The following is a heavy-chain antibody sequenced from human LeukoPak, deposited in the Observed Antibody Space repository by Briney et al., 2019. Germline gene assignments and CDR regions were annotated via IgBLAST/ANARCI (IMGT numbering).Heavy chain of an antibody. J-gene: IGHJ4*02. Sequence: GGSLRLSCAASGFTFSSYAMSWVRQAPGKGLEWVSAISGSGGSTYYADSVKGRFTISRDNSKNTLYLQMNSLRAKDTAVYYCAKLYDSSGYYPYWGQGTLVTVSS. V-gene: IGHV3-23*01. CDR3: AKLYDSSGYYPY. CDR2: ISGSGGST. D-gene: IGHD3-22*01. CDR1: GFTFSSYA.